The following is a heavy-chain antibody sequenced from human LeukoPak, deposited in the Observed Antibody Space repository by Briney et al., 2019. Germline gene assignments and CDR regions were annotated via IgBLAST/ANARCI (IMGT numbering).Heavy chain of an antibody. J-gene: IGHJ4*02. Sequence: ASVKVSCKASGYTFTSYGISWVRQAPGQGLEWMGWISAYNGNTNYAQKLQGRVTMTTDTSTSTAYTELRSLRSDDTAVYYCARMSGAVAGYFDYWGQGTLVTVSS. V-gene: IGHV1-18*01. CDR1: GYTFTSYG. CDR2: ISAYNGNT. D-gene: IGHD6-19*01. CDR3: ARMSGAVAGYFDY.